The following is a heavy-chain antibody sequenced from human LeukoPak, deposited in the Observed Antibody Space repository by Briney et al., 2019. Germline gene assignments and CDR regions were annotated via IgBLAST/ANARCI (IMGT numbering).Heavy chain of an antibody. Sequence: GASVKVSCKASGYTFTGYYMHWVRQAPGQWLEWMGWINPNSGGTNYAQKFQGRVTMTRDTSTSTVYMELSSLRSEDTAVYYCAREGGYGIDYWGQGTLVTVSS. CDR1: GYTFTGYY. J-gene: IGHJ4*02. V-gene: IGHV1-2*02. CDR3: AREGGYGIDY. CDR2: INPNSGGT. D-gene: IGHD5-18*01.